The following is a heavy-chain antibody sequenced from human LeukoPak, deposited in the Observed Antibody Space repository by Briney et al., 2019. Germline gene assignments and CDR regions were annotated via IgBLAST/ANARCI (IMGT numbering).Heavy chain of an antibody. D-gene: IGHD6-6*01. J-gene: IGHJ4*02. CDR2: IIPDSGVT. CDR3: ARRSSSSDLDF. V-gene: IGHV1-2*02. Sequence: ASVKVSCKASGYTFTDSYIYWVRQAPGPGLELMGLIIPDSGVTKYAQKFQGRVAMTRDTSISTAYMELSGLTSDDTAVYFCARRSSSSDLDFWGQGTLVTVST. CDR1: GYTFTDSY.